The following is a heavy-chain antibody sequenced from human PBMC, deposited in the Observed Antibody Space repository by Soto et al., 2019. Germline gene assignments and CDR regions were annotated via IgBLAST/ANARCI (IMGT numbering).Heavy chain of an antibody. CDR3: ARGEQYSGRIFDY. J-gene: IGHJ4*01. V-gene: IGHV6-1*01. D-gene: IGHD1-26*01. CDR2: TYYRSKWYY. CDR1: GDSVSSNSAG. Sequence: QTLSLTCAITGDSVSSNSAGWSWVRQSPSRGLEWLGRTYYRSKWYYEYAVSVRGRITINPDTSKNQYSLQLNSVTPEDTAVYFCARGEQYSGRIFDYWGQGTMVTVYS.